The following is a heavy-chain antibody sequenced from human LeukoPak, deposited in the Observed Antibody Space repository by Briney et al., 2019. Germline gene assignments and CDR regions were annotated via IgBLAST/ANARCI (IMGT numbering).Heavy chain of an antibody. CDR3: AKGPYGEPFDY. D-gene: IGHD4-17*01. J-gene: IGHJ4*02. Sequence: GGSLRLSCAASGFTFSNYGMHWVRQAPGKGLEWVAAVSYDGTYKYYADSVKGRFTISRDNSKNTLYLQMNSLRAEDTAVYYCAKGPYGEPFDYWGQGTLVTVSS. V-gene: IGHV3-30*18. CDR2: VSYDGTYK. CDR1: GFTFSNYG.